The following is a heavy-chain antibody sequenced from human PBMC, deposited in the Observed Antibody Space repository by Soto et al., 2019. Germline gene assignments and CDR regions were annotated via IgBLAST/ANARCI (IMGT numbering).Heavy chain of an antibody. J-gene: IGHJ4*02. V-gene: IGHV3-48*03. CDR3: ARDRDGVEDVDY. Sequence: EVQLVESGGGLVQPGGSLRLSCAASGFTFTNYGMNWARQAPGMGLEWVAHIDSRAATISYADSVRGRFTISRDDAKNSLFLQMSSLRAEDTAIYYCARDRDGVEDVDYWGLGTLVTVSS. CDR1: GFTFTNYG. CDR2: IDSRAATI. D-gene: IGHD2-8*01.